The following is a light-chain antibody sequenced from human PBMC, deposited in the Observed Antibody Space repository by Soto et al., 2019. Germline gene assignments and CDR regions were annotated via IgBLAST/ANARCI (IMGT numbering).Light chain of an antibody. CDR1: QSIRSH. J-gene: IGKJ3*01. CDR3: QQSFSSPFT. CDR2: AAS. Sequence: DIQMTQSPSSLSASVGDRVSITCRASQSIRSHLNWYQQKAGKAPKVLIYAASSLQGGVPSRFSGSGAGTDFTLTIKSLQPEDFATYYCQQSFSSPFTFGPGTKVDIK. V-gene: IGKV1-39*01.